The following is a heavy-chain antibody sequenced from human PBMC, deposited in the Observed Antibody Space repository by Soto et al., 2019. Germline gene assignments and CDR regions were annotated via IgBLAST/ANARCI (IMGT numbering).Heavy chain of an antibody. CDR2: IHSGGNT. CDR1: GFTVSSNH. D-gene: IGHD4-17*01. Sequence: EVQLVESGGGLVQPGGSLRLSCAASGFTVSSNHMSWVRQAPGKGLEWVSVIHSGGNTYYADSVKGRVTISRDNSKNTLYLQVNSLRAEDTAVYYCARIDYGEDYWGQGTLLTVSS. CDR3: ARIDYGEDY. J-gene: IGHJ4*02. V-gene: IGHV3-66*01.